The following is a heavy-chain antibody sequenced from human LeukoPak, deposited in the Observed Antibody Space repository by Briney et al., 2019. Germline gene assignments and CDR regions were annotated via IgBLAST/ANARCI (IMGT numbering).Heavy chain of an antibody. Sequence: SLTLSLTYGISGHIDSLKNRAWTSVSQSPSRGLGRVRRTYYRSKWYDDYATSLQGRISISPDTSKNQFSLHLYSVTPEDTAVYYCARDVGTTGWYTFDYWGQGILVTVSS. CDR2: TYYRSKWYD. D-gene: IGHD6-19*01. CDR1: GHIDSLKNRA. CDR3: ARDVGTTGWYTFDY. J-gene: IGHJ4*02. V-gene: IGHV6-1*01.